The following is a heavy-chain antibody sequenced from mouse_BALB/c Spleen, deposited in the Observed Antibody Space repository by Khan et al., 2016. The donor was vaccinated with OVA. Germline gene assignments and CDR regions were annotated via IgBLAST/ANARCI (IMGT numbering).Heavy chain of an antibody. CDR2: IFPGSVST. V-gene: IGHV1-9*01. CDR3: ARGGYGGFAY. J-gene: IGHJ3*01. D-gene: IGHD2-2*01. CDR1: GYTFSSYW. Sequence: QVRLQQSGGDLMKPGASVKISCKATGYTFSSYWIEWVKQRPGHGLEWIGQIFPGSVSTTYNEKFKGKATFTADTSSNTAYMQLSSRTSEDSAVYYGARGGYGGFAYWGQGTLVTVSA.